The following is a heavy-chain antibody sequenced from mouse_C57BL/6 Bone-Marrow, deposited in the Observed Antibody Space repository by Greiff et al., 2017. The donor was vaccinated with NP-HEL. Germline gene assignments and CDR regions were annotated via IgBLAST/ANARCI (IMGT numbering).Heavy chain of an antibody. Sequence: QVQLQQSGAELARPGASVKMSCKASGYTFTSYTMHWVKQRPGQGLEWIGYINPSSGYTKYNQKFKDKATLTADKSSSTDYMQLSSLTSEDSAVYYCARCGDGYDGEPWFAYWGQGTLVTVSA. CDR2: INPSSGYT. CDR1: GYTFTSYT. V-gene: IGHV1-4*01. J-gene: IGHJ3*01. D-gene: IGHD2-2*01. CDR3: ARCGDGYDGEPWFAY.